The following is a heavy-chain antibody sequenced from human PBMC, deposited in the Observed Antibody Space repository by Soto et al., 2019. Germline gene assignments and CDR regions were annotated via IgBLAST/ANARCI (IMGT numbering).Heavy chain of an antibody. Sequence: QLVQSGAEVKKPGASVKVSCKASGYRFSNYDISWVRQAPGQGLEWMAWISAHNGNKHYAEKFQGRVSTTTDTSTSTAYMEVWTLKTDDTAVYYCAGGLLAYFGMDVCGHGTTVTV. J-gene: IGHJ6*02. D-gene: IGHD1-26*01. CDR2: ISAHNGNK. V-gene: IGHV1-18*01. CDR1: GYRFSNYD. CDR3: AGGLLAYFGMDV.